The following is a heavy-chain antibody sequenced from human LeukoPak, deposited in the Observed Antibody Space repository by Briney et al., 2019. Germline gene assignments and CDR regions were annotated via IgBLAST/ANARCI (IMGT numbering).Heavy chain of an antibody. CDR3: ARQSSYSGSYYDY. D-gene: IGHD1-26*01. J-gene: IGHJ4*02. V-gene: IGHV4-39*01. CDR1: GGSISSSSYY. Sequence: TSETLSLTCTVSGGSISSSSYYWGWTRQPPGKGLEWIGSIYYSGSTYYNPSLKSRVTISVDTSKNQFSLKLSSVTAADTAVYYCARQSSYSGSYYDYWGQGTLVTVSS. CDR2: IYYSGST.